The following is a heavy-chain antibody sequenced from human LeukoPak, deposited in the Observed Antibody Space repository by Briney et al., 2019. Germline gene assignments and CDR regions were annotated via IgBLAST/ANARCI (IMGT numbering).Heavy chain of an antibody. V-gene: IGHV4-34*01. D-gene: IGHD3-16*02. Sequence: SETLSLTCAVYGGSFSGYYWSWIRQPPGKGLEWIGEINHSGSTNYNPSLKSRVTISVDTSKNQFSLKLSSVTAADTAVYYCARQRGGPYDYVWGSYRAPYYFDYWGQGTQVTVSS. CDR2: INHSGST. CDR1: GGSFSGYY. J-gene: IGHJ4*02. CDR3: ARQRGGPYDYVWGSYRAPYYFDY.